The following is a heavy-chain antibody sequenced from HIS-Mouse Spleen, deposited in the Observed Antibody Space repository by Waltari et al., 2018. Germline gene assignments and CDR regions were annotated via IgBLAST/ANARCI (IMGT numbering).Heavy chain of an antibody. J-gene: IGHJ2*01. CDR3: AREIPYSSSWYDWYFDL. D-gene: IGHD6-13*01. V-gene: IGHV4-39*07. CDR1: GGSISSSSYY. CDR2: IYSRGGT. Sequence: QLQLQESGPGLVKPSETLSLTCTVSGGSISSSSYYWGWIRQPPGKGLEWIGSIYSRGGTYYNPSLKSRVTISVDTSKNQFSRKLSSVTAADTAVYYCAREIPYSSSWYDWYFDLWGRGTLVTVSS.